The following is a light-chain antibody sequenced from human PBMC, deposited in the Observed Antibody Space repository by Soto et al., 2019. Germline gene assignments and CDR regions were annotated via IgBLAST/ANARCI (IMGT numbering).Light chain of an antibody. Sequence: QLVLTQPPSASGTPGQRVTISCSGSSSNIGSNYVYWYQQLPGTAPKLLIYRNNQRPSGVPDRFSGSKSGTSASLSISGLRSEDEDNYYGAAWDDSLSGVVFGGGTKLTVL. J-gene: IGLJ3*02. CDR1: SSNIGSNY. V-gene: IGLV1-47*01. CDR2: RNN. CDR3: AAWDDSLSGVV.